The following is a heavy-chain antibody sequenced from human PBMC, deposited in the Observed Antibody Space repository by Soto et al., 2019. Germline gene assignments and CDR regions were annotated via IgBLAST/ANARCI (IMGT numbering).Heavy chain of an antibody. D-gene: IGHD3-22*01. CDR2: ISYDGSNK. CDR3: AKDTYYHDSSGYYTFDY. V-gene: IGHV3-30*18. Sequence: GSLRLSCAASGFIFRSYGMHWVRQAPGKGLEWVAAISYDGSNKFYVDPVKGRFTISRDNSKNTVDLQMNSLRVEDTAVFYCAKDTYYHDSSGYYTFDYWGQGTLVTVSS. J-gene: IGHJ4*02. CDR1: GFIFRSYG.